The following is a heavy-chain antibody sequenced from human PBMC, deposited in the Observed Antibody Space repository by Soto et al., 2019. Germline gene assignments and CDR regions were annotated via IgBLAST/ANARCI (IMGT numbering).Heavy chain of an antibody. J-gene: IGHJ3*02. D-gene: IGHD1-26*01. CDR2: IKYSGTP. Sequence: PSDTLSITLPVSIGSISSSSWHWVFRSQPPGKGREWIASIKYSGTPFYNPSLKSRVTLSVDTSKNQFALKLSSVTAAETAVYYCARHGITGSYYDAFDSWGQGTMVTVSS. V-gene: IGHV4-39*01. CDR1: IGSISSSSWH. CDR3: ARHGITGSYYDAFDS.